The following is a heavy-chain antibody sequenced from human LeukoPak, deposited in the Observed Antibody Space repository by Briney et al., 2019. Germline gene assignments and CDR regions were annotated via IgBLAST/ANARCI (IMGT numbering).Heavy chain of an antibody. D-gene: IGHD6-19*01. CDR3: AKEGVGGSGWDD. CDR1: GFTFSNFG. V-gene: IGHV3-30*18. Sequence: SGGSLRLSCAASGFTFSNFGMHWVRQAPGQGLEWVAVISYDGSNKYYADSVKGRFTISRDNSKNTLYLQMNSLRAEDTAVYYCAKEGVGGSGWDDWGQGTLVTVSS. J-gene: IGHJ4*02. CDR2: ISYDGSNK.